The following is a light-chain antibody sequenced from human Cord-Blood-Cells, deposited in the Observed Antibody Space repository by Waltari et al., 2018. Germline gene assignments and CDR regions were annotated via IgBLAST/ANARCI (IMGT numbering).Light chain of an antibody. CDR2: GAS. CDR1: QSVSSSY. V-gene: IGKV3-20*01. J-gene: IGKJ2*01. Sequence: EIVLTQSPGTLTLSPGARATISCRASQSVSSSYLAWYQQKPGQAPRLLIYGASSRATGIPDRFSGSGSGTDFTLTISRLEPEDFAVYYCQQYGSSPYTFGQGTKLEIK. CDR3: QQYGSSPYT.